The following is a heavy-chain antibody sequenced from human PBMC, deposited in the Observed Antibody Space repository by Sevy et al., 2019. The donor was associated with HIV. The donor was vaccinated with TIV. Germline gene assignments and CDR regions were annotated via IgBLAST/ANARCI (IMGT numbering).Heavy chain of an antibody. J-gene: IGHJ4*02. CDR2: ISGSGGST. V-gene: IGHV3-23*01. Sequence: GGFLRLSCAASGFTFSSYAMSWVRQAPGKGLEWVSAISGSGGSTYYADSVKGRFTISRDNSKNTLYLQMNSLRAEDTAVYYCAKCKGGHRGYFDYWGQGTLVTVSS. CDR1: GFTFSSYA. D-gene: IGHD6-25*01. CDR3: AKCKGGHRGYFDY.